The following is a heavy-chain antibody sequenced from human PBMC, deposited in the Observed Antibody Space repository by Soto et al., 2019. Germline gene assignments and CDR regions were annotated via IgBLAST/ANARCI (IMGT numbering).Heavy chain of an antibody. V-gene: IGHV3-11*01. CDR2: LSRSGNTI. J-gene: IGHJ3*02. CDR1: GFTFGDYE. D-gene: IGHD6-19*01. CDR3: ARSSGWYEADALDM. Sequence: QVQLVESGGGLVQPGGSLRLSCAASGFTFGDYEMSWIRQAAGKGPEWVSFLSRSGNTIYYADSVKGRFSISRDNAENSLYLQMESVRVEDTGTYLCARSSGWYEADALDMWGQGTMVTVSA.